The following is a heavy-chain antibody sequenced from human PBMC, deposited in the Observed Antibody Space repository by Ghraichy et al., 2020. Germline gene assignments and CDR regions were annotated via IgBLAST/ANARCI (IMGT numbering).Heavy chain of an antibody. CDR3: ARVVSAYYYGMDV. CDR1: GFTVSSNY. J-gene: IGHJ6*02. V-gene: IGHV3-53*01. Sequence: GGSLRLSCAASGFTVSSNYMSWVRQAPGKGLEWVSIIYSDGTTYYADSVKGRFTISRDNSKNTLYLQMNSLRAEDTAVYYCARVVSAYYYGMDVWGQGTTVTVSS. CDR2: IYSDGTT. D-gene: IGHD5/OR15-5a*01.